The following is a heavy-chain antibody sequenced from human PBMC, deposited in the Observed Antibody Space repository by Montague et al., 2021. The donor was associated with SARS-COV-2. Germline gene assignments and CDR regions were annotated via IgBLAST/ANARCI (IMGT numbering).Heavy chain of an antibody. CDR1: GGSFSGYY. J-gene: IGHJ4*02. D-gene: IGHD6-19*01. CDR2: INHSGST. CDR3: ARTGYSNGWHSFDY. V-gene: IGHV4-34*01. Sequence: SETLSLTCAVYGGSFSGYYWSWIRQPPGKGLEWIGEINHSGSTNYNPSLKSRVIISVDKSKNQFSLKLSSVTAADTAVYYCARTGYSNGWHSFDYWGQGTLVTVSS.